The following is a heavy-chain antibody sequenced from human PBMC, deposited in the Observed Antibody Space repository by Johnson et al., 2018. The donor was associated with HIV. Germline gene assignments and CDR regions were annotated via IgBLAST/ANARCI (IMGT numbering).Heavy chain of an antibody. CDR1: GFTFSSYA. Sequence: QLVESGGGLVQPGGSLRLSCAASGFTFSSYAMHWVRQAPGKGLEYVSAISSNGGSTYYANSVKGRFTISRNNSKNMLYLQMGSLRAEDMALYYCARGTYCGGDCFWVGDAFDIWGQGTMVTVSS. J-gene: IGHJ3*02. D-gene: IGHD2-21*02. V-gene: IGHV3-64*01. CDR3: ARGTYCGGDCFWVGDAFDI. CDR2: ISSNGGST.